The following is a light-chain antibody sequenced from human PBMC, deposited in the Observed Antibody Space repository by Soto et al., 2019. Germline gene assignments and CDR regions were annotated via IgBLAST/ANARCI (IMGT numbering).Light chain of an antibody. Sequence: AIRMTQSPSSFSASTGDRVTITCRASQGISSYLAWCQQKPGKAPKLLIYAASNLQSGVPSRFSGSGSWTDFTLTISCLQSEDFATYYCQQYYSYPFTFGPGTKVDIK. CDR3: QQYYSYPFT. V-gene: IGKV1-8*01. J-gene: IGKJ3*01. CDR1: QGISSY. CDR2: AAS.